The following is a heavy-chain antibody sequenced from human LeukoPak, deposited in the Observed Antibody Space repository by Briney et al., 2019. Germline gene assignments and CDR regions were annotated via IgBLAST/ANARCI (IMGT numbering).Heavy chain of an antibody. J-gene: IGHJ4*02. CDR1: GFIFSSYW. CDR3: AREEYGDHLWW. D-gene: IGHD4-17*01. CDR2: IKQDGSEK. Sequence: GGSLRLSCAASGFIFSSYWMSGVRQAPGKGLEWVANIKQDGSEKYYVDSVKGRFSISRDNAKNSLYLQMNGLRAEDTAVYYCAREEYGDHLWWWGQGTPVTVSS. V-gene: IGHV3-7*01.